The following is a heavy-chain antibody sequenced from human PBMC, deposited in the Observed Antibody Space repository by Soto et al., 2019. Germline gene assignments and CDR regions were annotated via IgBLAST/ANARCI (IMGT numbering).Heavy chain of an antibody. CDR2: ISGSGGST. CDR3: AKLLFGVPSYYYYMDV. D-gene: IGHD3-3*01. CDR1: GFFSFNIYG. Sequence: HPGGSLRLSCAASGFFSFNIYGMIWVRQAPGKGLEWVSAISGSGGSTYYADSVKGRFTISRDNSKNTLYLQMNSLRAEDTAVYYCAKLLFGVPSYYYYMDVWGKRTTVTVSS. V-gene: IGHV3-23*01. J-gene: IGHJ6*03.